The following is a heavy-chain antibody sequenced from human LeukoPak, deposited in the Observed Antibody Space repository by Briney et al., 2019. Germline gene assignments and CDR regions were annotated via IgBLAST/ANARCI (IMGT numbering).Heavy chain of an antibody. J-gene: IGHJ4*02. V-gene: IGHV5-51*01. CDR1: GHSFTNHW. Sequence: GESLRISCEASGHSFTNHWIGWVRQMPGKGLECMGIIYPGDSNTRYSLSFQGQVTISADKSITTAYLQWSSLKASDTAMYYCARLGGNLGPDYWGQGTLVTVSS. D-gene: IGHD4-23*01. CDR3: ARLGGNLGPDY. CDR2: IYPGDSNT.